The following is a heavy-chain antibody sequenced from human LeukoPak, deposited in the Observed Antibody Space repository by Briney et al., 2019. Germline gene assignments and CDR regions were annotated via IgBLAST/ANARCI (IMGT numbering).Heavy chain of an antibody. CDR3: TREDWDFDS. V-gene: IGHV3-30*02. D-gene: IGHD3/OR15-3a*01. CDR2: IRYDGS. CDR1: GFIFRNYG. J-gene: IGHJ4*02. Sequence: GGSLRLSCAASGFIFRNYGMHWVRQAPGKGLEWVACIRYDGSKYAYSVKGRFTISKDDSNNMAYLQMDSLKNEDTAVYYCTREDWDFDSWGQGTRVSVSS.